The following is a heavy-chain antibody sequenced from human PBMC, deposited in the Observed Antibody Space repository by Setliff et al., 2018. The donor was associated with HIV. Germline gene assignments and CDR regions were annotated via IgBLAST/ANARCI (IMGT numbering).Heavy chain of an antibody. Sequence: SVKVSCKASGGTFSSYPISWVRQAPGQGPEWMGGIIPTFGTTHYAQKFQGRVTVTADESTSTAYMQLSSLRSDDTAVYYCARGRNYDSSGYGDYYYYMDVWGKGTTVTVSS. CDR3: ARGRNYDSSGYGDYYYYMDV. D-gene: IGHD3-22*01. V-gene: IGHV1-69*13. CDR1: GGTFSSYP. CDR2: IIPTFGTT. J-gene: IGHJ6*03.